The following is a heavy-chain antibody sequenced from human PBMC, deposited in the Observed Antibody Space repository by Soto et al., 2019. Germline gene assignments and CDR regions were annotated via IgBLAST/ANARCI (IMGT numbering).Heavy chain of an antibody. CDR1: GGAISSSNW. J-gene: IGHJ4*02. CDR3: VFPATADFDY. V-gene: IGHV4-4*02. CDR2: IYHSGTA. D-gene: IGHD6-13*01. Sequence: PSQTLSLTCVVSGGAISSSNWWRWVRQPPGKGLEWVGEIYHSGTANYSPSLKSRVIISAGMSKNHFSLTLTSVTAADTDVYYGVFPATADFDYWGQGTPVTVSS.